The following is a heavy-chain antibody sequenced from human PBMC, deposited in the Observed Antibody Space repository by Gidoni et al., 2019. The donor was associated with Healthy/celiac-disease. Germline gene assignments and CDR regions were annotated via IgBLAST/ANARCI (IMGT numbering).Heavy chain of an antibody. CDR3: AREEEDYYDSSGYQTRYYFDY. V-gene: IGHV3-21*01. D-gene: IGHD3-22*01. Sequence: EVQLVESGGGLVKPGGSLRLSCAASGFTFSSYIMHWVRQAPGKGLEWVSSISSSSSYIYYADSVKGRFTISRDNAKNSLYLQMNSLRAEDTAVYYCAREEEDYYDSSGYQTRYYFDYWGQGTLVTVSS. CDR2: ISSSSSYI. J-gene: IGHJ4*02. CDR1: GFTFSSYI.